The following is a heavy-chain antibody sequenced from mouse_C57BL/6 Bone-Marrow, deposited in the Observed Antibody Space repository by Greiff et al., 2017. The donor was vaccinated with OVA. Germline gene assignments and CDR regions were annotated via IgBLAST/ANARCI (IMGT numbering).Heavy chain of an antibody. CDR1: GFTFSSYT. CDR2: ISDGGSYT. V-gene: IGHV5-4*01. Sequence: EVQLVESGGGLVKPGGSLKLSCAASGFTFSSYTMSWVRQTPEKRLEWVATISDGGSYTYYPDNVKGRFTISRDNAKNNLYLQMSHLKSEDTAMDYCARDGRRGYAMDYWGQGTSVTVSS. J-gene: IGHJ4*01. CDR3: ARDGRRGYAMDY.